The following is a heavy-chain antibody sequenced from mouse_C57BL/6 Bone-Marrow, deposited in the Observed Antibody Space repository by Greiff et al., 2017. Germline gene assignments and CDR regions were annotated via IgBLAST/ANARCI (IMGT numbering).Heavy chain of an antibody. Sequence: EVQLQQSGPELVKPGASVKISCKASGYTFTDYYMNWVKQSHGKSLEWIGDINPNNGGTSYNQKFKGKATLTVDKSSSTAYMELRSLTSEDSAVYYCASSNWAWVAYWGQGTLVTVSA. CDR2: INPNNGGT. CDR1: GYTFTDYY. J-gene: IGHJ3*01. CDR3: ASSNWAWVAY. D-gene: IGHD4-1*02. V-gene: IGHV1-26*01.